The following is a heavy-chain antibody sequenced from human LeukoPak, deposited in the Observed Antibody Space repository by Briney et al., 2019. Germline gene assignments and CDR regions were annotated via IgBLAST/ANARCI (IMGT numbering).Heavy chain of an antibody. CDR2: IYTSGST. Sequence: PPETLSLTCTVSGGSISSYYWSWIRQPAGKGLEWIGRIYTSGSTNYNPSLKSRVTMSVDTSKNQFSLKLSSVTAADTAVYYCARGVYYGSGSYAFDYWGQGTLVTVSS. J-gene: IGHJ4*02. CDR3: ARGVYYGSGSYAFDY. V-gene: IGHV4-4*07. D-gene: IGHD3-10*01. CDR1: GGSISSYY.